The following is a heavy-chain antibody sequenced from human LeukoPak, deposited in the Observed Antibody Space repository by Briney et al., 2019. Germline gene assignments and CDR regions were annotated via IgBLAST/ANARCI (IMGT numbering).Heavy chain of an antibody. Sequence: PGGSLRLSCAASGFAFSNYWMNLVRQAPGKGLEWVAIIRQDGGEKLYVASVKGRFTISRDNAKNSLYLQMNSLGAEDTAVYYCVAGSGWLPDYWGQGTQVTVSS. CDR2: IRQDGGEK. J-gene: IGHJ4*02. CDR3: VAGSGWLPDY. V-gene: IGHV3-7*01. D-gene: IGHD6-19*01. CDR1: GFAFSNYW.